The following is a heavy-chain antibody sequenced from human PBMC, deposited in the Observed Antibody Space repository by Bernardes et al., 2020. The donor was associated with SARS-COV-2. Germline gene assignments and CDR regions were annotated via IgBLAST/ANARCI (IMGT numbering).Heavy chain of an antibody. CDR2: IYPGDSET. Sequence: GEPGKSSCKGSGDSVTSYWSGWVRQMHGQGLEWMGIIYPGDSETRYSLSFQGQVTISADKSISTAYLQWSSLKASDTAMYYCARTETMVQFDYWGQGTLVTVSS. CDR1: GDSVTSYW. D-gene: IGHD3-10*01. CDR3: ARTETMVQFDY. V-gene: IGHV5-51*01. J-gene: IGHJ4*02.